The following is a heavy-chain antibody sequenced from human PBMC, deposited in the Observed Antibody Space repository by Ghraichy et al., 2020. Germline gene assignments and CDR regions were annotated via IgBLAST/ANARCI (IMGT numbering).Heavy chain of an antibody. J-gene: IGHJ4*02. CDR2: INPNSGGT. D-gene: IGHD3-10*01. Sequence: ASVKVSCKASGYTFTGYYMHWVRQAPGQGLEWMGWINPNSGGTNYAQKFQGRVTMTRDTSISTAYMELSRLRSDDTTVYYCARVGAYGSGSYLYYWGQGTLVTVSS. CDR3: ARVGAYGSGSYLYY. V-gene: IGHV1-2*02. CDR1: GYTFTGYY.